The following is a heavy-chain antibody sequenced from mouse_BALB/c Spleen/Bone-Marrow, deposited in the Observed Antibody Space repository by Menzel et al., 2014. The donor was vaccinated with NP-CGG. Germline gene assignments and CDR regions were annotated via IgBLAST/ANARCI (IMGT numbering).Heavy chain of an antibody. CDR3: ARDYRYGRGHAMDY. Sequence: QVQLQQSGAELMKPGASVKISCKATGFTFSDNWIEWVKQRPGHGLEWIGEILPGSGTTNYNEKFKGKATFTADTSSNTAYLQLSSLTSEDSAVYYCARDYRYGRGHAMDYWGQGTSVTVSS. CDR1: GFTFSDNW. J-gene: IGHJ4*01. CDR2: ILPGSGTT. D-gene: IGHD2-14*01. V-gene: IGHV1-9*01.